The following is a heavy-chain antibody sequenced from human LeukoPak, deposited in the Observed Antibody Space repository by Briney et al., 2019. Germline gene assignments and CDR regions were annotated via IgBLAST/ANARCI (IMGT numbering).Heavy chain of an antibody. V-gene: IGHV4-4*02. Sequence: SGTLSLTCAVSGGSISSSNWWSGVRQPPGKGLEWIGEIYHSGSTNYNPSLKSRVTISVDKSKNQLSLKLSSVTAADTAVYYCARASYCSGGSCYSTPFDYWGQGTLVTVSS. J-gene: IGHJ4*02. D-gene: IGHD2-15*01. CDR2: IYHSGST. CDR1: GGSISSSNW. CDR3: ARASYCSGGSCYSTPFDY.